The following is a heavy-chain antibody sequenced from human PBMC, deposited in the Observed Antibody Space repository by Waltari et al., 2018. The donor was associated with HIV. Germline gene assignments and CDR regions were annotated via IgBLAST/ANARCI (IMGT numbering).Heavy chain of an antibody. D-gene: IGHD3-22*01. CDR2: ISGLSEERR. V-gene: IGHV1-18*01. CDR3: ARGSLLRNWFDP. J-gene: IGHJ5*02. CDR1: GYTFSDYG. Sequence: QIQLVQSGAEVKKPGASVKVSCKASGYTFSDYGISWVRQAPGQGLEWMGWISGLSEERRNYAQKFQGRVTLSTDTSTPTAYMERRSLRSADRASNYCARGSLLRNWFDPWGQGTLGTVSS.